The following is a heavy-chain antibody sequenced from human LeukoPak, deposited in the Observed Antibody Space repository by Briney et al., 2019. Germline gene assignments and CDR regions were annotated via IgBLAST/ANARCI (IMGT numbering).Heavy chain of an antibody. CDR1: GGTFSSCA. Sequence: LVQSGAEVKKPGSLVKVSCKASGGTFSSCAISWVRQAPGQGLEWMGGIIPIFGTANYAQKFQGRVTITTDESTSTAYMELSSLRSEDTAVYYCARDPVRGWPSAEYFQHWGQGTLVTVSS. V-gene: IGHV1-69*05. D-gene: IGHD6-19*01. J-gene: IGHJ1*01. CDR2: IIPIFGTA. CDR3: ARDPVRGWPSAEYFQH.